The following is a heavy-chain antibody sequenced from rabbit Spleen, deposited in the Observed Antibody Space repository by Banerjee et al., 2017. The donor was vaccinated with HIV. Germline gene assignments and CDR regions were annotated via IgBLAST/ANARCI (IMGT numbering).Heavy chain of an antibody. CDR2: ISNGDGST. D-gene: IGHD4-1*01. V-gene: IGHV1S47*01. Sequence: QEQLVESGGGLVQPEGSLTLTCKASGFDFSSNAMCWVRQAPGKGPEWIACISNGDGSTYYASWVNGRFTISRSSSLTTVTLQLTSLTAVDTASYFCAREGGILMAGAFNLWGQGTLVTVS. J-gene: IGHJ4*01. CDR1: GFDFSSNA. CDR3: AREGGILMAGAFNL.